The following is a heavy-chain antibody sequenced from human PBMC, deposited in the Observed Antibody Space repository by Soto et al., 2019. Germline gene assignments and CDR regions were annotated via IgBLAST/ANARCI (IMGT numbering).Heavy chain of an antibody. J-gene: IGHJ4*02. CDR1: GFSLTTRGVG. CDR3: AHRVLRTVFGLVTTTAIYFDF. D-gene: IGHD3-3*01. CDR2: IYWDDDK. Sequence: QITLNESGPTQVKPRQTLTLTGTFSGFSLTTRGVGVGWIRQSPGKAPDGLALIYWDDDKRYSPSLKSRLTITKDTSKNQVVLTMADLDPADTATYYCAHRVLRTVFGLVTTTAIYFDFWGQGTPVAVSS. V-gene: IGHV2-5*02.